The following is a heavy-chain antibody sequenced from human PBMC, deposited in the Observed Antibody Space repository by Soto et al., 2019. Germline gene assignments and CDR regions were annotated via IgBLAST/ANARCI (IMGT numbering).Heavy chain of an antibody. CDR3: ARDLEVAAAGDYGMDV. CDR2: IIPIFGTA. J-gene: IGHJ6*02. V-gene: IGHV1-69*01. D-gene: IGHD6-13*01. Sequence: QVQLVQSGAEVKKPGSSVKVSCKDSGGTFSSYAISWVRQAPGQGLEWMGGIIPIFGTANYAQKFQGRVTITADESTSTAYMELSSLRSEETAVYYCARDLEVAAAGDYGMDVWGQGTTVTVSS. CDR1: GGTFSSYA.